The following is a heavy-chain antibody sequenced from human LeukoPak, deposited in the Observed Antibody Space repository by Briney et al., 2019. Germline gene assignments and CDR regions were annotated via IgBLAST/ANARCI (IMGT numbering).Heavy chain of an antibody. V-gene: IGHV4-59*01. D-gene: IGHD2-15*01. CDR3: ASRVDHCSGGSCYSGPYYYGMDV. J-gene: IGHJ6*02. CDR1: GGSISTYY. Sequence: SETLSLTCTVSGGSISTYYWNWIRQPPGKGLEWIGYIYHSGSTNYNPSLQSRVTISVDTSKNQFSLNLNSVTAADTAVYYCASRVDHCSGGSCYSGPYYYGMDVWSQGTTVTVSS. CDR2: IYHSGST.